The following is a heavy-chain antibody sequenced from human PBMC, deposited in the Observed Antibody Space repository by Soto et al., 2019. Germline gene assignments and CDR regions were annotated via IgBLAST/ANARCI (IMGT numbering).Heavy chain of an antibody. Sequence: GGSLRLSCAASGFTFSSYGMHWVRQAPGKGLEWVAVIWYDGSSKYYADSVKGRFTISRDNSKNTLYLQMNSLRAEDTAVYYCARDYVFGVVPYYYYGMDVWGQGTTVTVSS. CDR1: GFTFSSYG. V-gene: IGHV3-33*01. D-gene: IGHD3-3*01. CDR2: IWYDGSSK. J-gene: IGHJ6*02. CDR3: ARDYVFGVVPYYYYGMDV.